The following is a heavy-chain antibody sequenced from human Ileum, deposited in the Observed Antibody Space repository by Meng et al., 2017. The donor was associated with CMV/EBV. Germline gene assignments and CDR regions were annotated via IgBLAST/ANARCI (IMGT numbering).Heavy chain of an antibody. CDR3: TRGVNAAYGLFDY. D-gene: IGHD4-17*01. CDR1: GFTFSGHW. CDR2: INTDGSSI. V-gene: IGHV3-74*01. J-gene: IGHJ4*02. Sequence: AASGFTFSGHWMPWVRQAPGKGLVLVSRINTDGSSINYADSVQGRFTISRDNAKNTLYLQMSSLSTEDTAVYYCTRGVNAAYGLFDYWGQGALVTVSS.